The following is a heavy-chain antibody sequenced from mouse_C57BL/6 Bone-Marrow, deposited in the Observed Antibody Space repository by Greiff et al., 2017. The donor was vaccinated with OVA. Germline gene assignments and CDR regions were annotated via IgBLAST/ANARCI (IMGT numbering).Heavy chain of an antibody. J-gene: IGHJ4*01. CDR3: ARHRLYAMDY. CDR1: GFTFSSYG. V-gene: IGHV5-6*01. D-gene: IGHD3-2*02. CDR2: ISSGGSYT. Sequence: EVKVVESGGDLVKPGGSLKLSCAASGFTFSSYGMSWVRQTPDKRLEWVATISSGGSYTYYPDSVKGRFTISRDNAKNTLYLQMSSLKSEDTAMYYCARHRLYAMDYWGQGTSVTVSS.